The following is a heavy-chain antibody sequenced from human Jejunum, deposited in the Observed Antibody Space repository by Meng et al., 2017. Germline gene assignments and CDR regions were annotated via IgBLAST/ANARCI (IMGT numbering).Heavy chain of an antibody. CDR2: ISPYNGNT. Sequence: QVQLVQSGAEVKKPGASVKVSCKASGYPFTSFGISWVRQAPGQGLEWMGWISPYNGNTKYAQKLQGRVTMTTDTSTSTAYMELRSLRSDDTAVYYCARDGVSFTMVRGGTYWGQGTLVTVFS. CDR3: ARDGVSFTMVRGGTY. D-gene: IGHD3-10*01. V-gene: IGHV1-18*01. CDR1: GYPFTSFG. J-gene: IGHJ4*02.